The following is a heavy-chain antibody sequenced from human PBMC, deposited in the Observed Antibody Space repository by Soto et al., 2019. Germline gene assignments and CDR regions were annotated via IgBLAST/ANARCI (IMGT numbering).Heavy chain of an antibody. CDR1: GGSFSGYY. V-gene: IGHV4-34*01. J-gene: IGHJ4*02. CDR2: INHSGST. D-gene: IGHD3-10*01. CDR3: ARGSDRAVITMVRGSAPPLRY. Sequence: KSSETLSLTCAVYGGSFSGYYWSWIRQPPGKGLEWIGEINHSGSTNYNPSLKSRVTISVDTSKNQFSLKLSSVTAADTAVYYCARGSDRAVITMVRGSAPPLRYWGQGTLVTLSS.